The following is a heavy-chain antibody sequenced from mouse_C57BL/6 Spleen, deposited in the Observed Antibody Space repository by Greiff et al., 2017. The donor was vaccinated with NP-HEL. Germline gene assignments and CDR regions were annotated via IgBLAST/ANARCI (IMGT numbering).Heavy chain of an antibody. V-gene: IGHV10-3*01. CDR2: IRSKSSNYAT. Sequence: DAGGGLVQPKGSLKLSCAASGFTFNTYAMHWVRQAPGKGLEWVARIRSKSSNYATYYADSVKDRFTISRDDSQSMLYLQMNNLKTEDTAMYYCVRGLYGYDGYYFDYWGQGTTLTVSS. J-gene: IGHJ2*01. CDR1: GFTFNTYA. CDR3: VRGLYGYDGYYFDY. D-gene: IGHD2-2*01.